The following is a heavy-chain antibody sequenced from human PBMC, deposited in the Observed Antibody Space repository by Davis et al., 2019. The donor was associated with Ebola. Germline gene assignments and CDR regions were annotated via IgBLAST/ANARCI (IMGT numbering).Heavy chain of an antibody. Sequence: GGSLRLSCATSGFTFNNYAMSWVRQAPGKGLEWVSTITGSADLTHYADSVKGRFTVSRDNPKNTLYLQMNSLRAEDTAVYYCARVVCSGGSCYSDYWGQGTLVTVSS. V-gene: IGHV3-23*01. CDR1: GFTFNNYA. D-gene: IGHD2-15*01. CDR3: ARVVCSGGSCYSDY. CDR2: ITGSADLT. J-gene: IGHJ4*02.